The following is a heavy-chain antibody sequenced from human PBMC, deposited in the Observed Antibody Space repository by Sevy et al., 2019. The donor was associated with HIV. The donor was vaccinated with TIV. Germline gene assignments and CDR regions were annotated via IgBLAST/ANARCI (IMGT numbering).Heavy chain of an antibody. CDR1: GYTLTELS. V-gene: IGHV1-24*01. Sequence: ASVKVSCKVSGYTLTELSMHWVRQAPGKGLEWMGSFDPEDGETIYAQKLQGRVTMTEDTSTDTAYMYLSSLRSEDSAVYYCATGLPGEYDDCGNIGCYTDYFAYWGQGTLVTVSS. CDR3: ATGLPGEYDDCGNIGCYTDYFAY. CDR2: FDPEDGET. D-gene: IGHD2-2*02. J-gene: IGHJ4*02.